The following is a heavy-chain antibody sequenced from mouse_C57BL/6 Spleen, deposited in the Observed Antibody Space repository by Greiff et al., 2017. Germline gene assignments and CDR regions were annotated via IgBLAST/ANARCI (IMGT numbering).Heavy chain of an antibody. D-gene: IGHD2-2*01. CDR2: INPSTGGT. J-gene: IGHJ3*01. Sequence: EVQLQQSGPELVKPGASVKISCKASGYSFTGYYMNWVKQSPEKSLEWIGEINPSTGGTTYNQKFKAKVTLTVDKSSSTAFMQLKSLTSEDSAVYYCARASYGYDEGLAYWGQGTLVTVSA. CDR3: ARASYGYDEGLAY. V-gene: IGHV1-42*01. CDR1: GYSFTGYY.